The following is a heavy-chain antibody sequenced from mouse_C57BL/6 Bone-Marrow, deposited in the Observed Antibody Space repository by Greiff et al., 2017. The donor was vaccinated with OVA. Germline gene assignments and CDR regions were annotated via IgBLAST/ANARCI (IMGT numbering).Heavy chain of an antibody. CDR2: INPYNGGT. CDR3: AIPLTTAVRGFAY. CDR1: GYTFTDYY. Sequence: EVQLQQSGPVLVEPGASVKMSCKASGYTFTDYYMNWVKQSHGKSLEWIGVINPYNGGTSYNQKFKGKATLTVDKSSSTAYMELNSLTSEDSAVYYCAIPLTTAVRGFAYWGQGALVTVSA. D-gene: IGHD1-1*01. V-gene: IGHV1-19*01. J-gene: IGHJ3*01.